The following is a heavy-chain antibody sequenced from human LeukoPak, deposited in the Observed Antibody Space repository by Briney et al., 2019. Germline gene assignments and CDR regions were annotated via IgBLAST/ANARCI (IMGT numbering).Heavy chain of an antibody. D-gene: IGHD2-8*01. CDR2: TYHSGST. V-gene: IGHV4-38-2*01. J-gene: IGHJ3*02. CDR3: ARAALRYCTNGVCYRSAFDI. Sequence: SETLSLTCAVSGYSISSGYYWGWIRQPPGKGLEWIASTYHSGSTFHNPSLKSRVTISVDTSKNQFSLKLSSVTAADTAVYYCARAALRYCTNGVCYRSAFDIWGQGTMVTVSS. CDR1: GYSISSGYY.